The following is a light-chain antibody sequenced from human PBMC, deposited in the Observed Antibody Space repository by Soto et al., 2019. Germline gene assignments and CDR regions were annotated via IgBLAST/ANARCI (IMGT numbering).Light chain of an antibody. J-gene: IGKJ1*01. CDR3: PLATDTLWT. V-gene: IGKV1-39*01. CDR1: QSIGTY. CDR2: SSC. Sequence: DVQMTQSPSSLSASVGDRITITCRARQSIGTYLNWFQQKRGKVPKRLILSSCNLQLGVPSRFRTCGSGTDFTLAISSLQPEDFATYYCPLATDTLWTFGQRTKAEVK.